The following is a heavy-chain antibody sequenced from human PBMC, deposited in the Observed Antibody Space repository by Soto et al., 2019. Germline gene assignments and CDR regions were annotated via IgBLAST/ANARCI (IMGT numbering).Heavy chain of an antibody. CDR3: ARDYDILTGYYNGGLAFDI. D-gene: IGHD3-9*01. J-gene: IGHJ3*02. CDR2: INPSGGST. Sequence: ASVKVSCKTSGYTFTSYYMHWVRQAPGQGPEWMGIINPSGGSTSYAQKFQGRVTMTRDTSTSTVYMELSSLRSEDTAVYYCARDYDILTGYYNGGLAFDIWGQGTMVTVSS. CDR1: GYTFTSYY. V-gene: IGHV1-46*03.